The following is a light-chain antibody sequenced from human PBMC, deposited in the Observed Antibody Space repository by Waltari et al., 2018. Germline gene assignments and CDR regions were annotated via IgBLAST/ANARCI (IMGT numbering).Light chain of an antibody. V-gene: IGLV4-69*01. CDR1: SGHSSNV. CDR3: QTGGHGTWV. CDR2: VNSDGSY. J-gene: IGLJ3*02. Sequence: QLVLTQSPSASASLGASVKLTCTLSSGHSSNVIAWLPEQPGKGPRYLMKVNSDGSYSKGDEIPVRFSGSSSGAERYLTISSLQSEDEADYYCQTGGHGTWVFGGGTKLTVL.